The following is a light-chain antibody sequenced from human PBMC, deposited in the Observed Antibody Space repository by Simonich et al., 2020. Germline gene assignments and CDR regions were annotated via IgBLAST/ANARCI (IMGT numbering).Light chain of an antibody. CDR2: EVS. V-gene: IGLV2-8*01. Sequence: QSALTQPPSASGSPGQSVTISCTGTSSDVGGYNYVSWYQQHPGKAPKLMIYEVSKRHSGVPDRFSGSKSGNTASLTVSGLQAEDEADYYCSSYAGSNLWVFGGGTKLTVL. CDR3: SSYAGSNLWV. CDR1: SSDVGGYNY. J-gene: IGLJ3*02.